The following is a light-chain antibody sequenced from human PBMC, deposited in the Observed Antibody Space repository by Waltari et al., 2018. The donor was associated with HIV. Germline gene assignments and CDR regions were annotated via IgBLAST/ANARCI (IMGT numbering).Light chain of an antibody. J-gene: IGLJ1*01. CDR1: SSNIGRNY. Sequence: QPVLTQPPSASETPGQSLSISCSGGSSNIGRNYVFWYPQVPNMAPQLLVSRNDHRPSGVPDRFSGSRSVTSAALCISGLRAEDEALYYCASWDDGLSGHVFGSGTTVFVL. CDR2: RND. CDR3: ASWDDGLSGHV. V-gene: IGLV1-47*01.